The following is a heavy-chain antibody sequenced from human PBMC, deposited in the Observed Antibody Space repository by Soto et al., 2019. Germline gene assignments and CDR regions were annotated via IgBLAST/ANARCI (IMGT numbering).Heavy chain of an antibody. D-gene: IGHD4-17*01. Sequence: ASVKVSCQASGYTLTSYGISWVGPAPGQGLEWMGWISAYNGNTNYAQKLQGRVTMTTDTSTSTAYMELRSLRSDDTAVYYCARGVHDYGDYEDYWGQGTLVTVSS. CDR1: GYTLTSYG. CDR3: ARGVHDYGDYEDY. J-gene: IGHJ4*02. V-gene: IGHV1-18*01. CDR2: ISAYNGNT.